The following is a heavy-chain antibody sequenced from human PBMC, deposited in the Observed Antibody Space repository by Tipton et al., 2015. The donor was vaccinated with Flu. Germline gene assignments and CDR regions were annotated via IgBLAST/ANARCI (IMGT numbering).Heavy chain of an antibody. CDR1: GFSFGSGYC. V-gene: IGHV4-38-2*01. CDR2: ICHSGNT. J-gene: IGHJ4*02. D-gene: IGHD3-10*01. CDR3: ARSTYYYGSGSSDY. Sequence: TLSLTCSVSGFSFGSGYCWGWIRQPPGKGLEWIGNICHSGNTYYNPSLKSRVIISVDRSKNQFSQRLSSVTAADTAVYYCARSTYYYGSGSSDYWGQGTLVTVSS.